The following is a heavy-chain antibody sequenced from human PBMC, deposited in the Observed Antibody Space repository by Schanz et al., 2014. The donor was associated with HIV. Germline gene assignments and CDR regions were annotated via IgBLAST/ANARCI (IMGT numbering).Heavy chain of an antibody. CDR1: GYTFTSYG. V-gene: IGHV1-18*01. Sequence: QLVQSGAEVKKPGASVKVSCKASGYTFTSYGISWVRQAPGQGLEWVGWISVYNGNTNYAQKLKGRVTMTTDTSTSIVYMELRSLRSDDTAVYYCARDVVWGNPTGAGYWGQGTLVTVSS. CDR3: ARDVVWGNPTGAGY. CDR2: ISVYNGNT. D-gene: IGHD3-16*01. J-gene: IGHJ4*02.